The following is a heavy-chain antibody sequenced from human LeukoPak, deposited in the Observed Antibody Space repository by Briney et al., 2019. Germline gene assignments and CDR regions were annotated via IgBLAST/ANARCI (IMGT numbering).Heavy chain of an antibody. D-gene: IGHD3-10*01. Sequence: GGSLRLSCVASGFTFSSYEMNWVRQAPGKGLEWVSHISRSGSTIYYADSVKGRFTISRDNAKNSLYLQVNSLRAEDTAVYYCARDRGTGSNSPYYFDYWGQGTLVTVSS. CDR3: ARDRGTGSNSPYYFDY. J-gene: IGHJ4*02. CDR1: GFTFSSYE. CDR2: ISRSGSTI. V-gene: IGHV3-48*03.